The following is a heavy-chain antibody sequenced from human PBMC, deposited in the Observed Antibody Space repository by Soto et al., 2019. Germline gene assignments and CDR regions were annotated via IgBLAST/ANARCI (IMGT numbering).Heavy chain of an antibody. J-gene: IGHJ3*02. CDR2: IWYDGSNK. CDR3: AREEYAGDAFDI. CDR1: GFTFSSYG. V-gene: IGHV3-33*01. Sequence: QVQLVESGGGVVPPGRSLRLSCAASGFTFSSYGMHWVRQAPGKGLEWVAVIWYDGSNKYYADSVKGRFTISRDNSKNTLYLQMNSLRAEDTAVYYCAREEYAGDAFDIWGQGTMVTVSS.